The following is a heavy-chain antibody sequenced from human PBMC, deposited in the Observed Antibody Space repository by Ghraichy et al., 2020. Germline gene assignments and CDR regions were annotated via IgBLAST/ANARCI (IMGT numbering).Heavy chain of an antibody. CDR2: INPNSGGT. CDR1: GYTFIDYY. D-gene: IGHD2-15*01. V-gene: IGHV1-2*02. Sequence: ASVKVSCKTSGYTFIDYYIHWVRQAPGQGLEWMGWINPNSGGTNFAQKLQGRVTMTMDTSISTAYMELSSLRSDDTAIYYCARDFTKLRYCSGGNCYPGYWGQGTLVTVSS. CDR3: ARDFTKLRYCSGGNCYPGY. J-gene: IGHJ4*02.